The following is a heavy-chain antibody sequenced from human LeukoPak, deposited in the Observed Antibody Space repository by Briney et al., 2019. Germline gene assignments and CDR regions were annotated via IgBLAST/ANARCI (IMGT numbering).Heavy chain of an antibody. D-gene: IGHD2-15*01. J-gene: IGHJ5*02. CDR1: GYSINNYW. CDR3: ARQEYCSGGSCYTWFDP. Sequence: GESLKISCKGSGYSINNYWIGWVRQMPGKGLEWMGNIYPADSDIRYSPSFQGQVTISADKSISTAYLQWRSLKASDTAMYYCARQEYCSGGSCYTWFDPWGQGTLVIVSS. V-gene: IGHV5-51*01. CDR2: IYPADSDI.